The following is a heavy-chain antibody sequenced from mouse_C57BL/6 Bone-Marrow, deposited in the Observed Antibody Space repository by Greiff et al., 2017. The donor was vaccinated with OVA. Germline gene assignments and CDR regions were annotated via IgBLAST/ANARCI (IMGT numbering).Heavy chain of an antibody. J-gene: IGHJ4*01. Sequence: LKESGAELVRPGSSVKLSCKDSYFAFMASAMPWVKQRPGHGLEWIGSFTMYSDATEYSENFKGKATLTANTSSTTASMELSSLTSEDSAVYYCARDSTSYGAMDYWGQGTSVTVSS. CDR1: YFAFMASA. CDR3: ARDSTSYGAMDY. CDR2: FTMYSDAT. D-gene: IGHD3-2*02. V-gene: IGHV1-49*01.